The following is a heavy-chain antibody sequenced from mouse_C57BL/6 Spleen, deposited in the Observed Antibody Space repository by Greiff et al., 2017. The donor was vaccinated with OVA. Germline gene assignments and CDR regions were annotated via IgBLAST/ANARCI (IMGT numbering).Heavy chain of an antibody. J-gene: IGHJ1*03. CDR2: ISSGSSTI. CDR1: GFTFSDYG. Sequence: EVMLVESGGGLVKPGGSLKLSCAASGFTFSDYGMHWVRQAPEKGLEWVAYISSGSSTIYYADTVKGRFTISRDNAKNTLFLQMTSLRSEDTAMYYCARPYYDYEGYFDVWGTGTTVTVSS. D-gene: IGHD2-4*01. CDR3: ARPYYDYEGYFDV. V-gene: IGHV5-17*01.